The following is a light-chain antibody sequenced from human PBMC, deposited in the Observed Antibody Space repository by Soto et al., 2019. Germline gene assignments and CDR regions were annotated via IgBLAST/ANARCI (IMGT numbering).Light chain of an antibody. J-gene: IGKJ1*01. CDR1: QSIRNE. V-gene: IGKV1-39*01. CDR2: DAF. CDR3: QQSFTTPWT. Sequence: DIQMTQSPSSLSASVGDRATITCRASQSIRNELNWYQQRPGKAPRLLIYDAFNLQSGVPSRFSGSVSATDFPLTISSLQPGDSAIYYCQQSFTTPWTFGQGTKVEI.